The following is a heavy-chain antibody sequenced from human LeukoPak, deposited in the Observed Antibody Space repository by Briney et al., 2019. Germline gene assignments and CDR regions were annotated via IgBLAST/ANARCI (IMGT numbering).Heavy chain of an antibody. CDR1: GYTFTSYY. CDR2: INPSGGST. V-gene: IGHV1-46*01. CDR3: ARVPAGNIAAAGTLTYYYYGMDV. D-gene: IGHD6-13*01. Sequence: ASVKVSCKASGYTFTSYYMHWVRQAPGQGLEWMGIINPSGGSTSYAQKFQGRVTMARDTSTSTVYMELSSLRSEDTAVYYCARVPAGNIAAAGTLTYYYYGMDVWGQGTTVTVSS. J-gene: IGHJ6*02.